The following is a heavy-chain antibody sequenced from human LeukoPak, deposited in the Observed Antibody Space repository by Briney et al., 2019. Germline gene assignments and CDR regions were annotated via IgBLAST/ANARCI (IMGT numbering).Heavy chain of an antibody. V-gene: IGHV3-21*01. D-gene: IGHD5-24*01. CDR2: INQRSSFT. J-gene: IGHJ4*02. CDR3: ASSRDGYNYMNY. Sequence: PGGSLRLSCEASGFSFSHYSMHWVRQAPGKGLEWVSSINQRSSFTYYADSVEGRFTVSRDNAKNTLYLQMNSLRAEDTAVYYCASSRDGYNYMNYWGQGTLVTVSS. CDR1: GFSFSHYS.